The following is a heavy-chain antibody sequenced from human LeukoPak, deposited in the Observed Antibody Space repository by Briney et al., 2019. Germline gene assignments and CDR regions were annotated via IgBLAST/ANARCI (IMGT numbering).Heavy chain of an antibody. D-gene: IGHD3-10*01. CDR1: GFTFSSYG. CDR2: ISYDGSNK. J-gene: IGHJ4*02. CDR3: AKSHYRGFGELFSNFDY. Sequence: GRSLRLSCAASGFTFSSYGMPWVRQAPGKGLEWVAVISYDGSNKYYADSVKGRFTISRDNSKNTLYLQMNSLRAEDTAVYYCAKSHYRGFGELFSNFDYWGQGTLVTVSS. V-gene: IGHV3-30*18.